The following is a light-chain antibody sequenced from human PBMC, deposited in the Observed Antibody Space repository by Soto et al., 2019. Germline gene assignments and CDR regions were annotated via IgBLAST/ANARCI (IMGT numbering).Light chain of an antibody. Sequence: DIQMTQSPSSLSASVGDRVTITCRASQTISNFLNWYQQKPGKAPKLLIHGASTLQTGVPSRFTGSGSGTECTLTISNLHLEDFASYYCQQNFHTPPAFGQGTRREMK. CDR3: QQNFHTPPA. CDR2: GAS. J-gene: IGKJ5*01. V-gene: IGKV1-39*01. CDR1: QTISNF.